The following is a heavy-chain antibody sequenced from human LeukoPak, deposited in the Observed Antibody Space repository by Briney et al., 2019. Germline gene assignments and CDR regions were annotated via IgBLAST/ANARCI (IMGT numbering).Heavy chain of an antibody. D-gene: IGHD3-3*01. Sequence: SETLSHTCTVSGGSISSYYWSWIRQPPGKGLEWIGYIYYSGSTNYNPSLRSRATISVDTSKNQFSLKLSSVTAADTAVYYCARDYYDFWSGQRWFDPWGQGTLVTVSS. CDR2: IYYSGST. J-gene: IGHJ5*02. CDR3: ARDYYDFWSGQRWFDP. V-gene: IGHV4-59*01. CDR1: GGSISSYY.